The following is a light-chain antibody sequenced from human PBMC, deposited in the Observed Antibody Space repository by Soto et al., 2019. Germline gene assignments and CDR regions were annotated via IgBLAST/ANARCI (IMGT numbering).Light chain of an antibody. CDR1: QSVSTY. CDR3: QQRSNWQIT. V-gene: IGKV3-11*01. Sequence: ETVFTQSPATPSLSPGESAPPSCRASQSVSTYLAWYQQKPGQAPRLLIYDASNRVTGIPARFRGSGSGTDFTLTISSLEPDDFAVYYCQQRSNWQITFGQGTRLEIK. J-gene: IGKJ5*01. CDR2: DAS.